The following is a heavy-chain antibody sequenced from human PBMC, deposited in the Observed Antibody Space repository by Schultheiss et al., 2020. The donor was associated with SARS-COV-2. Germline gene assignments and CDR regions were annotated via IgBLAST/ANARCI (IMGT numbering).Heavy chain of an antibody. Sequence: GGSLRLSCKGSGYSFTSYWIGWVRQMPGKGLEWMGIIYPGDSDTRYSPSFQGQVTISADRAAYLQWSSLTASDTAMYYCAVTGYTSSTLEAWGQGTRVTVSS. D-gene: IGHD3-9*01. V-gene: IGHV5-51*01. CDR3: AVTGYTSSTLEA. CDR2: IYPGDSDT. CDR1: GYSFTSYW. J-gene: IGHJ5*02.